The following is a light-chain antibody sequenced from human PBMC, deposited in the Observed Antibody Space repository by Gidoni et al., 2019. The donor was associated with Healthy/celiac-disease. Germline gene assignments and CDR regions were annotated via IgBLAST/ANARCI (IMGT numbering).Light chain of an antibody. CDR1: HSVSSN. Sequence: IVMTQSPATLSVSPGERATLSCRASHSVSSNLAWYQQKPGQAPRLLIYGASTRATGIPARFSGSGSGTEFTLTISSLQSEDFAVYYCQQYNNWPQTFGQGTKVEIK. CDR2: GAS. CDR3: QQYNNWPQT. J-gene: IGKJ1*01. V-gene: IGKV3-15*01.